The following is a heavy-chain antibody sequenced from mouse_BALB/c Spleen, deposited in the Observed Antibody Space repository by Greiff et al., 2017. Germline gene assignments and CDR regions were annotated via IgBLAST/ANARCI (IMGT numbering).Heavy chain of an antibody. V-gene: IGHV5-17*02. J-gene: IGHJ2*01. CDR3: ARVGNRGRFDY. D-gene: IGHD2-1*01. CDR1: GFTFSSFG. Sequence: EVKVVESGGGLVQPGGSRKLSCAVSGFTFSSFGMHWVRQAPEKGLEWVAYISSGSSTIYYADTVKGRFTISRDNPKNTLFLQMTSLRSEDTAMYYCARVGNRGRFDYWGQGTTLTVSS. CDR2: ISSGSSTI.